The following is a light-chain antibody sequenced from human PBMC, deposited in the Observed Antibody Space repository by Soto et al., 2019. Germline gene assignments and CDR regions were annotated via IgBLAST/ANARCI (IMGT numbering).Light chain of an antibody. CDR2: TVS. J-gene: IGKJ4*01. V-gene: IGKV3-20*01. CDR1: QSVGRNY. CDR3: QQYAASPLT. Sequence: ENVLTQSPGTLSLSPGERATLSCRASQSVGRNYIAWFQQKPGQAPRLLMHTVSVRATGIPDRFSGSGSGTDFTLTISRLEPEDFAVFYCQQYAASPLTFGGGTKVEI.